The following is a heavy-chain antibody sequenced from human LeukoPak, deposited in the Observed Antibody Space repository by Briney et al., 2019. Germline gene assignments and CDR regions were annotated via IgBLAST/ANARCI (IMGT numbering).Heavy chain of an antibody. D-gene: IGHD6-19*01. CDR1: GYTFTSYG. Sequence: ASVKVSCKASGYTFTSYGISWVRQAPGQGLEWVGWISAYNGNTNYAQKIQGRVTMNKDPSTSTAYMELRSLRSDDTAVYYCARDGQGLVQDYYYYGMDVWGQGTTVTVSS. CDR3: ARDGQGLVQDYYYYGMDV. CDR2: ISAYNGNT. J-gene: IGHJ6*02. V-gene: IGHV1-18*01.